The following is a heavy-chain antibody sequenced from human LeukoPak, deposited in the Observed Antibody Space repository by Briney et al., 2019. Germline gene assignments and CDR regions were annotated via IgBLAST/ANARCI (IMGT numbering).Heavy chain of an antibody. Sequence: ASVRVSCKASGYTFTSYYMHWVRQAPGQGLEWMGIINPSGGSTTYAQKFQGRVTMTRDTSTSTVYMELSGLRSEDTAVYYCARGGALDAFDIWGQGTMVTVSS. CDR3: ARGGALDAFDI. V-gene: IGHV1-46*01. CDR1: GYTFTSYY. J-gene: IGHJ3*02. D-gene: IGHD3-10*01. CDR2: INPSGGST.